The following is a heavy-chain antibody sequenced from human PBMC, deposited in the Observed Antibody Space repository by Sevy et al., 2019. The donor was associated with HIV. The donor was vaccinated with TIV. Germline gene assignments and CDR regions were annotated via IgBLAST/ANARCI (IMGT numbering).Heavy chain of an antibody. Sequence: AGSLRLSCAASGFTFSRDGMHWVRQAPGKALEWVAFIRYDGSTKYYAESVKGRFINSRDNSKDTLYLQMNSLRGDDTSLYYCAKGLGMVQGALLSDDVWGQGTMVTVSS. V-gene: IGHV3-30*02. CDR2: IRYDGSTK. CDR1: GFTFSRDG. CDR3: AKGLGMVQGALLSDDV. D-gene: IGHD3-10*01. J-gene: IGHJ3*01.